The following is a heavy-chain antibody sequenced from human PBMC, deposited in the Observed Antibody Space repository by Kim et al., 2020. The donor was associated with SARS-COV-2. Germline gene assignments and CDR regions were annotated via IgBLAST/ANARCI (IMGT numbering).Heavy chain of an antibody. CDR1: GFTFSSYA. V-gene: IGHV3-23*01. CDR3: ANCPLFGSGYDYSFDY. CDR2: ISGSGGST. J-gene: IGHJ4*02. D-gene: IGHD5-12*01. Sequence: GSLRLSCAASGFTFSSYAMSWVRQAPGKGLEWVSAISGSGGSTYYADSVKGRFTISRDNSKNTLYLQMNSLRAEDTAVYYCANCPLFGSGYDYSFDYWGQGTLVTVSS.